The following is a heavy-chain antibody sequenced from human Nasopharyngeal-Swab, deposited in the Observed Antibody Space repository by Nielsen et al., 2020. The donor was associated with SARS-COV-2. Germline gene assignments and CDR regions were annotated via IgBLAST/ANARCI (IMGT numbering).Heavy chain of an antibody. CDR3: ARDRGRGYSYGSFHY. D-gene: IGHD5-18*01. V-gene: IGHV4-39*07. CDR2: IYYSGST. J-gene: IGHJ4*02. Sequence: RQAPGKGLEWVGSIYYSGSTYYNPSLKSRVTISVDTSKNQFSLKLSSVTAADTAVYYCARDRGRGYSYGSFHYWGQGTLVTVSS.